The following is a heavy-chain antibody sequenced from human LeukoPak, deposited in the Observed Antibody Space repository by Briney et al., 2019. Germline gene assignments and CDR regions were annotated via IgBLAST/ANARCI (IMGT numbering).Heavy chain of an antibody. V-gene: IGHV3-48*01. Sequence: PGGSLRLSCAASGFTFSSYSMNWVRQAPGKGLEWVSYISSSSSTIYYADSVKGRFTISRDNAKNSLYLQMNSLRAEDTAVYYCARLRWGGLYYFDSWGQGTLVTVSS. J-gene: IGHJ4*02. D-gene: IGHD3-16*01. CDR3: ARLRWGGLYYFDS. CDR1: GFTFSSYS. CDR2: ISSSSSTI.